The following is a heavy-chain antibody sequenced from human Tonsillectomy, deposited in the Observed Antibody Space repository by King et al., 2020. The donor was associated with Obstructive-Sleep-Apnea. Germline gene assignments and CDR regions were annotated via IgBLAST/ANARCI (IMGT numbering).Heavy chain of an antibody. D-gene: IGHD2-2*01. CDR3: ARERARYCSSTSTNRCNYYYYYGMDV. CDR1: GGSISSSSYY. J-gene: IGHJ6*02. CDR2: IYYSGST. Sequence: QLQLQESGPGLVKPSETLSLTCTVSGGSISSSSYYWGWIRQPPGKGLEWIGSIYYSGSTYYNPSLKSRVTISVDTSKNQFSLKLSSVTAADTAVYYCARERARYCSSTSTNRCNYYYYYGMDVWGQGTTVTVSS. V-gene: IGHV4-39*07.